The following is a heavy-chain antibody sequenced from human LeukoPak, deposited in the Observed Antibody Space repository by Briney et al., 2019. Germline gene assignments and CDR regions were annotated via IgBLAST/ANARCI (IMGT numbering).Heavy chain of an antibody. J-gene: IGHJ4*02. CDR2: INAVNGNT. D-gene: IGHD6-13*01. CDR3: ARGPRAAADDY. Sequence: ASVEVSCKASGYTFINYAINWGRQAPGQRLEWVGWINAVNGNTKYSPKFQGRVSITRDTSASTAYMELSSLTSEDTAVYYCARGPRAAADDYWGQGTLVTVSS. CDR1: GYTFINYA. V-gene: IGHV1-3*01.